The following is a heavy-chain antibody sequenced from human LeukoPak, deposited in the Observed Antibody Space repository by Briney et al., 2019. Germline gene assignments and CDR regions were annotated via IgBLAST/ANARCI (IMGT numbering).Heavy chain of an antibody. CDR2: ISSSSSYI. V-gene: IGHV3-21*01. CDR3: ARVGVRYSSSATFDY. J-gene: IGHJ4*02. D-gene: IGHD6-6*01. Sequence: GGSLRLSCAASGFTFSSYSMNWVRQAPGKGLEWVSSISSSSSYIYYADSVKGRFAISRDNAKNSLYLQMNSLRAEDTAVYYCARVGVRYSSSATFDYWGQGALVTVSS. CDR1: GFTFSSYS.